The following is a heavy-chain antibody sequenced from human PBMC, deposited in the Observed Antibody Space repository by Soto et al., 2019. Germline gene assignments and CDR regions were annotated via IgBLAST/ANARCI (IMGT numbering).Heavy chain of an antibody. CDR1: GFTFTNYW. V-gene: IGHV3-74*01. CDR3: TTVFEF. J-gene: IGHJ4*02. CDR2: IDGVGTGT. Sequence: PGGSLRLSCAASGFTFTNYWMHWVRQVPGKGLVWVSRIDGVGTGTSYSDSVRGRFTISRDNDENTLYLQMNSLRAEDTAVYCCTTVFEFWGQGTSVTVSS.